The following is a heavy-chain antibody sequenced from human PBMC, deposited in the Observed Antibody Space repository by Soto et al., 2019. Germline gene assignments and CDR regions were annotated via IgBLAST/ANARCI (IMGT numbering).Heavy chain of an antibody. J-gene: IGHJ4*02. CDR1: GFTFSSYG. Sequence: GGSLRLSCAASGFTFSSYGMHWVRQAPGKGLEWVAVISYDGSNKYYADSVKGRFTISRDNSKNTLYLQMNSLRAEDTAVYYCAKERGAAAGTVDYWGQGTLVTVSS. D-gene: IGHD6-13*01. CDR2: ISYDGSNK. V-gene: IGHV3-30*18. CDR3: AKERGAAAGTVDY.